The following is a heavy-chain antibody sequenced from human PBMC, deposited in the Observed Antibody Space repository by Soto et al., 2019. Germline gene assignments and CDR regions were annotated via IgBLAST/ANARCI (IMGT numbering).Heavy chain of an antibody. CDR2: IYYSGST. V-gene: IGHV4-39*01. D-gene: IGHD3-3*01. CDR1: GGSISSSSYY. Sequence: PSETLSLTCTVSGGSISSSSYYWGWIRQPPGKGLEWIGSIYYSGSTYYNPSLKSRVTISVDTSKNQFSLKLSSVTAADTAVYYCARGTVLRFLEWSTPYYYYGMAVWGQGTTVPVSS. J-gene: IGHJ6*02. CDR3: ARGTVLRFLEWSTPYYYYGMAV.